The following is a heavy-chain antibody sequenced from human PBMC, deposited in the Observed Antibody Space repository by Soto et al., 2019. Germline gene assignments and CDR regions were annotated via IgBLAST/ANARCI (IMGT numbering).Heavy chain of an antibody. Sequence: QVQLVESGGGVVQPGRSLRLSCAASGFTFSSYGMHWVRQAPGKGLEWVAVISYDGSNKYYADSVKGRFTISRDNSKNTLYLQMNSLRAEDTAVYYCAKDTSVAGGGPCDYWGQGTLVTVSS. CDR2: ISYDGSNK. D-gene: IGHD6-19*01. CDR3: AKDTSVAGGGPCDY. V-gene: IGHV3-30*18. J-gene: IGHJ4*02. CDR1: GFTFSSYG.